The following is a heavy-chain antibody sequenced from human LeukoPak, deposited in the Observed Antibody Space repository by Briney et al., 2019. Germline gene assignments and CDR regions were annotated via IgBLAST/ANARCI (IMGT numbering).Heavy chain of an antibody. D-gene: IGHD3-22*01. CDR2: ISDSSSHT. CDR1: GSTFSDYY. Sequence: GGSLRLSCAASGSTFSDYYMSWIRQAPGKGLEWVSYISDSSSHTNYADSVKGRFTISRDNAQSSSYLQMNSLRAEDTALYYCARDRFPNMIVAPEYWGQGTLVTVSS. V-gene: IGHV3-11*06. J-gene: IGHJ4*02. CDR3: ARDRFPNMIVAPEY.